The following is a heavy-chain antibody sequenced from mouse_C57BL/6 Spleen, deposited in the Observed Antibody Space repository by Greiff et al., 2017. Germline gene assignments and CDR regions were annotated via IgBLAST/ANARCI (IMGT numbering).Heavy chain of an antibody. J-gene: IGHJ2*01. CDR3: ARDGYYGRSCDVDC. Sequence: QVQLQQPGAELVRPGSSVKLSCTASGYTFTSYWMHWVKQRPIQGLEWIGNIDPSDSETHYTQKIKDKATLTVDKSSSTAYMQLSSLTSEDSAVYYCARDGYYGRSCDVDCWGQGTTVTVST. CDR2: IDPSDSET. CDR1: GYTFTSYW. V-gene: IGHV1-52*01. D-gene: IGHD1-1*01.